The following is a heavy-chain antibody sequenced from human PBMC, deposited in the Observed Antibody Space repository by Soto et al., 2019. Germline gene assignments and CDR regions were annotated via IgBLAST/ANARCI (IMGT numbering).Heavy chain of an antibody. CDR2: IDPSDSYT. CDR1: GYSFTSYW. CDR3: ARHRYYYDSSGYYPFYYYYGMDV. V-gene: IGHV5-10-1*01. D-gene: IGHD3-22*01. J-gene: IGHJ6*02. Sequence: ESLKISCKGSGYSFTSYWISWVRQMPGKGLEWMGRIDPSDSYTNYSPSFQGHVTISDDKSISTAYLQWSSLKASDTAMYYFARHRYYYDSSGYYPFYYYYGMDVWGQGTTVTVSS.